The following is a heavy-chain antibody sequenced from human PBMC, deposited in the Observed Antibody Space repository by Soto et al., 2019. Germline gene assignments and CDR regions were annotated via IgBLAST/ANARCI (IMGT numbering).Heavy chain of an antibody. CDR2: ITSGSTI. CDR1: GFTFSDYY. D-gene: IGHD6-19*01. J-gene: IGHJ6*02. V-gene: IGHV3-11*01. CDR3: ARAPYSSGWYDYYYGMDV. Sequence: QVQLVESGGGLVKPGGSLRLSCAASGFTFSDYYMSWIRQAPGKGLEWVSYITSGSTIYYADSVKGRFTISRDNAKNSLYLKMNSLRAEDTAVYSCARAPYSSGWYDYYYGMDVWGQGTTVTVSS.